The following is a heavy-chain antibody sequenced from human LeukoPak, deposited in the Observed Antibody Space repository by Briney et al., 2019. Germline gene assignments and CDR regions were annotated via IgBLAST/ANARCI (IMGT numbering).Heavy chain of an antibody. CDR3: AKDAVTALAGYYYYMDV. V-gene: IGHV3-23*01. Sequence: PSETLSLTCAVYGGSFSGYYWSWVRQAPGKGLEWVSGISGSGGRTYYADSVKGRFTISRDNSKNTLYLQMNSLRADDTAVYYCAKDAVTALAGYYYYMDVWGKGTMVTVSS. D-gene: IGHD6-19*01. J-gene: IGHJ6*03. CDR2: ISGSGGRT. CDR1: GGSFSGYY.